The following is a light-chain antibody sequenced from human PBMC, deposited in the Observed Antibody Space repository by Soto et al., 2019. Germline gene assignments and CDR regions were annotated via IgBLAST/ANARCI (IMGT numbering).Light chain of an antibody. Sequence: QLVLTQPPSASASLGASVNLTCILSRAYDNYAIAWHQQQPGRGPRYLMKVNSDGNYNKGDGIPDRFSGSSSGAERHLTISGLQSEDEAVYFCQSYDRNNVNVVFGGGTKLTVL. CDR2: VNSDGNY. V-gene: IGLV4-69*02. J-gene: IGLJ2*01. CDR1: RAYDNYA. CDR3: QSYDRNNVNVV.